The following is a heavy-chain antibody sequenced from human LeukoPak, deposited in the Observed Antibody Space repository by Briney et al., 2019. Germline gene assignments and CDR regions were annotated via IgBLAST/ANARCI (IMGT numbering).Heavy chain of an antibody. CDR3: ARDGYCSGGSCYDYYYMDV. CDR1: VYTFTDYY. CDR2: INPNSGGT. J-gene: IGHJ6*03. D-gene: IGHD2-15*01. Sequence: ASVTVSYMASVYTFTDYYMHWVRQAPGQGLEGMGWINPNSGGTNYAQKFQGRVTMTRDTSISTAYMELSRLRPDDTAVYYCARDGYCSGGSCYDYYYMDVWGNGNTVTVSS. V-gene: IGHV1-2*02.